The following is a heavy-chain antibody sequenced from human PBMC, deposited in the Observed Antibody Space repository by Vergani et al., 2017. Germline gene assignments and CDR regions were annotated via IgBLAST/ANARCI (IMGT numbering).Heavy chain of an antibody. D-gene: IGHD2-21*02. CDR1: GGTFSSYA. CDR3: ARAPYCGGDCYSPNGY. V-gene: IGHV1-69*13. Sequence: QVQLVQSGAEVKKPGASVKVSCKASGGTFSSYAISWVRQAPGQGLEWMGRIIPIFGTANYAQKFQGRVTITADESTSTAYMELSSLRSEDTAVYYCARAPYCGGDCYSPNGYWGQGTLVTVSS. J-gene: IGHJ4*02. CDR2: IIPIFGTA.